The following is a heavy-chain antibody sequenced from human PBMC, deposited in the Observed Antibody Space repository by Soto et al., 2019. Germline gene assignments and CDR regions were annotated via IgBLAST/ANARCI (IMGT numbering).Heavy chain of an antibody. D-gene: IGHD3-10*01. CDR3: AKDGAWELLPAFGMDV. CDR1: GFTFNTYG. CDR2: ISYDGSNK. J-gene: IGHJ6*01. V-gene: IGHV3-30*18. Sequence: QVQLVESGGAVVQPGKSLRLSCAASGFTFNTYGMYWVRQAPGKGLEWVAAISYDGSNKYHADSVKGRFTISRDNSKNTMYLHMNSLRPEDTAIYYCAKDGAWELLPAFGMDVWGQGTTVTVSS.